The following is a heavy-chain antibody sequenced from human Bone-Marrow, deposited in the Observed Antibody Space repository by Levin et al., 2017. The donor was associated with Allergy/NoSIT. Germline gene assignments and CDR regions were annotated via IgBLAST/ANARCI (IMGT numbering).Heavy chain of an antibody. CDR3: AAAQRPDSSGHYLFDY. J-gene: IGHJ4*02. D-gene: IGHD3-22*01. CDR1: GGTFSTHA. V-gene: IGHV1-69*13. Sequence: ASVKVSCKASGGTFSTHAISWVRQAPGQGLEWMGGIIPILGTANYAQTFQGRVTVSADESTSTAYMELSSLRSEDTAVYYCAAAQRPDSSGHYLFDYWGQGTLVTVSS. CDR2: IIPILGTA.